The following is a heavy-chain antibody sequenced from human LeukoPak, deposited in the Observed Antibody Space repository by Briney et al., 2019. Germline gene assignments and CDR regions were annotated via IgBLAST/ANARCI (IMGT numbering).Heavy chain of an antibody. V-gene: IGHV4-59*01. D-gene: IGHD3-22*01. CDR1: GASISSYY. CDR3: ARVKGGGYYFLFDY. Sequence: PSETLSLPCTVSGASISSYYWSWIRNPPGKGLEWIGYIYINWSTNYNPSLKSRVTRSVDTSKNQFSLKLISMTAADTAVYYWARVKGGGYYFLFDYWGQGTLVTVSS. J-gene: IGHJ4*02. CDR2: IYINWST.